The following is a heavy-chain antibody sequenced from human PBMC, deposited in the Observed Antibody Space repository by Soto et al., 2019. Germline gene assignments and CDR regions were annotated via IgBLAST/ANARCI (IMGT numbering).Heavy chain of an antibody. V-gene: IGHV3-21*01. J-gene: IGHJ6*02. D-gene: IGHD2-2*01. Sequence: GGSLRLSCAVSGFNFTDYNMNLVRQAPGKGLEWVSSISSTGRYIYYGDSVRGRITVSRDNGKNSLFLQMNNLGAEDTAVYYCAREKCSSNNCYLVGYYGLDVWGQGTTVTVSS. CDR1: GFNFTDYN. CDR2: ISSTGRYI. CDR3: AREKCSSNNCYLVGYYGLDV.